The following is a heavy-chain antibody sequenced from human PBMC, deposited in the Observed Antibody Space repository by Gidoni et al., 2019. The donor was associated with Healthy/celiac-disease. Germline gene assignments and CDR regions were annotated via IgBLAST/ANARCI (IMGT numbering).Heavy chain of an antibody. Sequence: EVQLLESGGALVKSGRSLRPSCIAPGSTFGDYAMGWFRQAPGKGLEWVGFIRSKAYGGTTEYAASVKGRFTISRDDSKSIAYLQMNSLKTEDTAVYYCTRAFAAAGPFDYWGQGTLVTVSS. V-gene: IGHV3-49*05. CDR2: IRSKAYGGTT. CDR3: TRAFAAAGPFDY. D-gene: IGHD6-13*01. J-gene: IGHJ4*02. CDR1: GSTFGDYA.